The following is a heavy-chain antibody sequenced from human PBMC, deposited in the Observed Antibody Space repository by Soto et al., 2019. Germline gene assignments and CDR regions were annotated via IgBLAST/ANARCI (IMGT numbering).Heavy chain of an antibody. CDR3: ARVVTPAIFGVVIMSFDAFDI. J-gene: IGHJ3*02. Sequence: GGSLRLSCAASGFTFSSYWMHWVRQAPGKGLVWVSRINSDGSSTSYADSVKGRFTISRDNAKNTLYLQMNSLRAEDTAVYYCARVVTPAIFGVVIMSFDAFDIWGQGTMVTVSS. V-gene: IGHV3-74*01. CDR2: INSDGSST. CDR1: GFTFSSYW. D-gene: IGHD3-3*01.